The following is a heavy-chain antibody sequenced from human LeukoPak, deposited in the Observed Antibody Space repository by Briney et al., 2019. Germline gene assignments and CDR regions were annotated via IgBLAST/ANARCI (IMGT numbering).Heavy chain of an antibody. CDR1: GFTFSSYG. CDR2: IWYDGSNK. J-gene: IGHJ4*02. V-gene: IGHV3-33*01. CDR3: PRVYSKTSSSRNF. D-gene: IGHD6-13*01. Sequence: GGSLRLSCAASGFTFSSYGMHWVRQAPGKGLEWVAVIWYDGSNKYYADSVKGRFTISRDNSKNTLYLQMNSLRAEDTAVYYCPRVYSKTSSSRNFWGQGTLVTVSS.